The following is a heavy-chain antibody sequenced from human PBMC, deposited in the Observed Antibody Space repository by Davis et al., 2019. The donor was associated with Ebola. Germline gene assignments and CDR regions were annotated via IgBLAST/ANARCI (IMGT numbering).Heavy chain of an antibody. CDR2: INQDGSEK. CDR1: GFTFSTYW. Sequence: GESLKISCAASGFTFSTYWMNWVRQAPGKGLEWVANINQDGSEKYYVDSVKGRFTISRDNAKNSLYLQMNGLHQGPIGLPPGTLLQEHLWG. J-gene: IGHJ6*01. V-gene: IGHV3-7*01. CDR3: TLLQEHL.